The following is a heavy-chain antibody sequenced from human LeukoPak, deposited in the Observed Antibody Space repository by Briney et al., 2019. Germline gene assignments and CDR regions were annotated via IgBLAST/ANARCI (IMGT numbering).Heavy chain of an antibody. CDR3: TTDPSPPYYYGSVGY. J-gene: IGHJ4*02. CDR2: IKSKTAGGTT. D-gene: IGHD3-10*01. V-gene: IGHV3-15*01. CDR1: GFTFSNAW. Sequence: PGGSLRLSCAASGFTFSNAWMSWVRQAPGKGLEWVGRIKSKTAGGTTDYAAPVKGRFTISRDDSKNTLYLQMNSLKTEDTAVYYCTTDPSPPYYYGSVGYWGQGTLVTVSS.